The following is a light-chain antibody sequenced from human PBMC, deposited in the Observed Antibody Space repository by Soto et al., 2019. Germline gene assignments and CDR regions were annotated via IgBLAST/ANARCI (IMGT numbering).Light chain of an antibody. J-gene: IGLJ1*01. CDR2: DVS. CDR1: SSDVGGYNY. Sequence: SVLTQPASVSGSPGQSITISCTGTSSDVGGYNYVSWYQHHSGKAPKVMIYDVSNRPSGVSNRFSGSKSGNTASLTISGLQGEDEADYYCSSYTSSNTQVFGTGTKVTVL. CDR3: SSYTSSNTQV. V-gene: IGLV2-14*03.